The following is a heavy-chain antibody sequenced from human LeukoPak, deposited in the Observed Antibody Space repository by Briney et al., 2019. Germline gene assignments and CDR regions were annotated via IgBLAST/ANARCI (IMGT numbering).Heavy chain of an antibody. CDR3: ARDNSSGYWGPHYFDY. J-gene: IGHJ4*02. CDR2: ISSSSTI. D-gene: IGHD3-22*01. CDR1: GFTFSSYS. V-gene: IGHV3-48*04. Sequence: GSLRLSCAASGFTFSSYSMNWVRQAPGKGLEWVSYISSSSTIYYADSVKGRFTISRDNAKNSLYLQMNSLRAEDTAVYYCARDNSSGYWGPHYFDYWGQGTLVTVSS.